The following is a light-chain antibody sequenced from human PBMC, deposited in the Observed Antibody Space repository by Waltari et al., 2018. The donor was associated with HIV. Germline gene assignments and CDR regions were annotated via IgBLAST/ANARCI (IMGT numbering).Light chain of an antibody. CDR2: AVS. CDR3: SSYTANSRI. V-gene: IGLV2-14*03. J-gene: IGLJ2*01. CDR1: SIAVGGHNS. Sequence: QSALPQPASVSGSLGHAITISSTGTSIAVGGHNSVSWYQQHPGKAPNLLISAVSNRPSGVSNRFSGSKSGNTASLTISGLQAEDEADYYCSSYTANSRIFGGGTRLTVL.